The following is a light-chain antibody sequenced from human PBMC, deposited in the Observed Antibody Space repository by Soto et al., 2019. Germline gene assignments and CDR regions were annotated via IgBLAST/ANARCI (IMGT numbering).Light chain of an antibody. CDR1: QGIRND. CDR3: QQYYNYPRT. CDR2: AAS. V-gene: IGKV1-6*01. J-gene: IGKJ1*01. Sequence: AIQMTQSPSSLSVSLGDRVTITCRASQGIRNDLGWYQQKPGKAPKLLIYAASSLQSGVPSRFSGSGSGTDFTLTISRLQPEYFASYYCQQYYNYPRTFGQGTKVEIK.